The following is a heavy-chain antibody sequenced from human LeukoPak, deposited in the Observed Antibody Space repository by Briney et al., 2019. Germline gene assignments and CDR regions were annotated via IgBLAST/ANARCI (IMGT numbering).Heavy chain of an antibody. J-gene: IGHJ4*02. D-gene: IGHD3-10*01. CDR1: GYTFTSYY. CDR3: ARERGVRGVITPLCY. V-gene: IGHV1-46*01. CDR2: INPSGGST. Sequence: ASVKVSCKASGYTFTSYYMHWVRQAPGQGLEWTGIINPSGGSTSYAQKFQGRVTMTRDTSISTAYMELSRLRSDDTAVYYCARERGVRGVITPLCYWGQGTLVTVSS.